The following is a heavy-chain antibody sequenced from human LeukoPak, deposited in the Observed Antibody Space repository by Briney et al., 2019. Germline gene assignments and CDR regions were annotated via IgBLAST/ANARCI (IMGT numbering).Heavy chain of an antibody. CDR2: IYYSGST. CDR3: ARGGGITSQPWVYYYMDV. Sequence: KPSETLSLTCTVSGGSISSYYWSWIRQPPGKGLEWIGYIYYSGSTNYNPSLESRVTISVDTSKNQFSLKVSSVTAADTAVYYCARGGGITSQPWVYYYMDVWGKGTTVTVSS. V-gene: IGHV4-59*01. J-gene: IGHJ6*03. CDR1: GGSISSYY. D-gene: IGHD3-16*01.